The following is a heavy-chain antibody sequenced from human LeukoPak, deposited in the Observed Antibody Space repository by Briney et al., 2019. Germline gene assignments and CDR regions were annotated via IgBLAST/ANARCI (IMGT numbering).Heavy chain of an antibody. D-gene: IGHD2-15*01. CDR1: GFTFSSYA. V-gene: IGHV3-23*01. Sequence: GGSLRLSCAASGFTFSSYAMSWVRQAPGKGLEWVSAISGSGGSTYYADFVKGRFTISRDNSKNTLYLQMNSLRAEDTAVYYCAKGPRYCSGGSCYSDWFDPWGQGTLVTVSS. CDR3: AKGPRYCSGGSCYSDWFDP. CDR2: ISGSGGST. J-gene: IGHJ5*02.